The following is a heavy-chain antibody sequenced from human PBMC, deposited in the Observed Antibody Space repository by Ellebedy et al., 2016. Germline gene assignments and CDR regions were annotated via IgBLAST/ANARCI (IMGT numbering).Heavy chain of an antibody. CDR1: GFTFSSYS. Sequence: GGSLRLXCAASGFTFSSYSMNWVCQAPGKGLEWVAVISYDGSNKYYADSVKGRFTISRDNSKNTLYLQMNSLRAEDTAVYYCARVALLGMDVWGQGTTVTVSS. V-gene: IGHV3-30*03. CDR2: ISYDGSNK. CDR3: ARVALLGMDV. J-gene: IGHJ6*02. D-gene: IGHD2-21*01.